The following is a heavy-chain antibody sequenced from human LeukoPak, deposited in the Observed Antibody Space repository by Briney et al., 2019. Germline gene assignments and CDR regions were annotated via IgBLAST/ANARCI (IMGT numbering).Heavy chain of an antibody. J-gene: IGHJ5*02. CDR3: ARGGGYSSSWYAH. V-gene: IGHV4-39*01. CDR2: IYYSGST. D-gene: IGHD6-13*01. Sequence: SSETLSLTCTVSGGSISSSSYYWGWIRQPPGKGLEWIGSIYYSGSTYYNPSLKSRVTISVDTSKNQFSLKLSSVTAADTAVYYCARGGGYSSSWYAHWGQGTLVTVSS. CDR1: GGSISSSSYY.